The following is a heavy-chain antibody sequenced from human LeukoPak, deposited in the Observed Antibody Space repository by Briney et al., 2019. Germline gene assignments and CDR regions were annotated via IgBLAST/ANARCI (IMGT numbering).Heavy chain of an antibody. Sequence: PSETLSLTCTVSGGSINDASGNWIRKPPGQGLEWSGYIYHSGSTNYHPSIKSRVTISLEPTKNQFSLKLSSVTAADTAVYCCARVGTYYRSLDSWEQGTLVTVSS. CDR2: IYHSGST. D-gene: IGHD3-10*01. V-gene: IGHV4-59*01. J-gene: IGHJ4*02. CDR3: ARVGTYYRSLDS. CDR1: GGSINDAS.